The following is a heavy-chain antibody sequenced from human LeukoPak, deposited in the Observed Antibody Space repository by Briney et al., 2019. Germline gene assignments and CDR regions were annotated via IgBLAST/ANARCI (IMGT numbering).Heavy chain of an antibody. CDR3: ARNSPYMTTIDY. Sequence: SETLSLTCTVSGGSISSYYWSWIRQPAGKGLEWIGRIYTSGSTNYNPSLKSRVTMSVDTSKNQFSLKVSSVTAADTAVYFCARNSPYMTTIDYWGQGSLVTVSS. J-gene: IGHJ4*02. CDR1: GGSISSYY. CDR2: IYTSGST. D-gene: IGHD4-17*01. V-gene: IGHV4-4*07.